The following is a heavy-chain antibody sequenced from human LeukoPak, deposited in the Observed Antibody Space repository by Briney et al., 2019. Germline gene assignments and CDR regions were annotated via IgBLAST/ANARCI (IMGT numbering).Heavy chain of an antibody. CDR3: ASRSKGRFLEWLPFDP. V-gene: IGHV1-69*05. D-gene: IGHD3-3*01. CDR1: GGTFSSYA. J-gene: IGHJ5*02. Sequence: SVKVSFKASGGTFSSYAISWVRQAPGQGLEWMGGIIPIFGTANYAQKFQGRVTITTDESTSTAYMELSSLRSEDTAVYYCASRSKGRFLEWLPFDPWGQGTLVTVSS. CDR2: IIPIFGTA.